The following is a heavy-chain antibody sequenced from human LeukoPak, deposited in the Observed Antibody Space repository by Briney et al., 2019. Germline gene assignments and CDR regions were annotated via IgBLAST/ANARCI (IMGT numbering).Heavy chain of an antibody. CDR3: AGAGWAQKYYYGSGSYSYAFDI. J-gene: IGHJ3*02. Sequence: SQTLSLTCTVSGGSISSGDYYWSWIRQPPGKGLEWIGYIYYSGSTYYNPSLKSRVTISVDTSKNQFSLKLSSVTAADTAVYYCAGAGWAQKYYYGSGSYSYAFDIWGQGTMVTVSS. CDR2: IYYSGST. V-gene: IGHV4-30-4*01. CDR1: GGSISSGDYY. D-gene: IGHD3-10*01.